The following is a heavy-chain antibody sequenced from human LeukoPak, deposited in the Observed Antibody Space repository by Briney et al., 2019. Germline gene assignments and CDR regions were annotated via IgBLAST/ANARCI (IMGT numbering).Heavy chain of an antibody. CDR2: IYYSGST. CDR1: GGSISSSSYY. D-gene: IGHD2-15*01. J-gene: IGHJ5*02. CDR3: ARRKVVQYNWFDP. V-gene: IGHV4-39*01. Sequence: SETLSLTCTVSGGSISSSSYYWGWIRQPPGKGLEWIGSIYYSGSTYYNPSLKSRVTISVDTSKNQFSLKLSSVTAADTAVYYCARRKVVQYNWFDPWGQGTLVTVSS.